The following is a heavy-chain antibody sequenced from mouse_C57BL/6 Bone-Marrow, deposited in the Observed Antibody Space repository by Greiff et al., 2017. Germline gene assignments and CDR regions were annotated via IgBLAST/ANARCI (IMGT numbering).Heavy chain of an antibody. CDR3: AELGPYYFDY. Sequence: QVQLQQSGPELVKPGASVKISCKASGYSFTSYYIHWVKQRPGQGLEWIGWIYPGSGNTKYNEKFKGKATLTADTSSSTADMQLSSLTSEDSAVYYCAELGPYYFDYWGQGTTLTVSS. CDR1: GYSFTSYY. V-gene: IGHV1-66*01. J-gene: IGHJ2*01. D-gene: IGHD4-1*01. CDR2: IYPGSGNT.